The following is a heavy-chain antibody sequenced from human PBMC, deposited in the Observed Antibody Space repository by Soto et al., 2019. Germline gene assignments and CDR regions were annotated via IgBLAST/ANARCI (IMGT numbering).Heavy chain of an antibody. Sequence: EVQLVETGGGLIQPGGSLRLSCANSGLTVSSSAMSWVRQAPGKGLEWVSFIYSDGSTNYADSVRGRFTIFRDSSKNTLNLQMNSLRAEDTAVYYCAREGGSGTYYQDNIYYGMDVWGQGTTVTVSS. CDR1: GLTVSSSA. J-gene: IGHJ6*01. V-gene: IGHV3-53*02. CDR3: AREGGSGTYYQDNIYYGMDV. CDR2: IYSDGST. D-gene: IGHD3-10*01.